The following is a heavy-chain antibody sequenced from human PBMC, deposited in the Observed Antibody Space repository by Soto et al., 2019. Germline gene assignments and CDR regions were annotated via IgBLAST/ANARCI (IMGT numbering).Heavy chain of an antibody. V-gene: IGHV4-4*02. CDR2: IYHSGST. Sequence: VQLQESGPGVVKPSGTLSLTCAVPSGSISSSNWWSWVRQPPGKGLEWIGEIYHSGSTNYNPSLNRRITSSVDKSKNPFSLKLSSVTAADTAVYSCASVEAPAYGSGSYYNVHWFDPWGQGTLVTVSS. CDR3: ASVEAPAYGSGSYYNVHWFDP. J-gene: IGHJ5*02. CDR1: SGSISSSNW. D-gene: IGHD3-10*01.